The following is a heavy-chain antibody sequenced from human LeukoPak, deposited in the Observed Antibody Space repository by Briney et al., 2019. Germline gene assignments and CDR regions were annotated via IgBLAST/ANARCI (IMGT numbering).Heavy chain of an antibody. CDR1: GGSLSGYY. CDR3: ARGYDSSGYLTSNYNWFDP. Sequence: PSETLSLTCAVYGGSLSGYYWSWIRQPPGKGLEWIGEINHSGSTNYNPSLKSRVTISVDTSKNQFSLKLSSVTAADTAVYYCARGYDSSGYLTSNYNWFDPWGQGTLVTVSS. V-gene: IGHV4-34*01. CDR2: INHSGST. J-gene: IGHJ5*02. D-gene: IGHD3-22*01.